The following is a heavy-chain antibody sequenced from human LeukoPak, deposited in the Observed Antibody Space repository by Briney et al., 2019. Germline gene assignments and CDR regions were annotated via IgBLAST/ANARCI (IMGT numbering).Heavy chain of an antibody. J-gene: IGHJ5*02. V-gene: IGHV4-39*01. CDR2: IYYSGTT. CDR1: GGSITSSNFY. Sequence: PSETLSLTCTVSGGSITSSNFYWGWSRQPPGKGLEWSGSIYYSGTTFYTLSVRSRVTVFRDTSKNHFSLTLTSVTAADTAVYYCARQGVRGVIGNWFDPWGQGILVTVSS. D-gene: IGHD3-10*01. CDR3: ARQGVRGVIGNWFDP.